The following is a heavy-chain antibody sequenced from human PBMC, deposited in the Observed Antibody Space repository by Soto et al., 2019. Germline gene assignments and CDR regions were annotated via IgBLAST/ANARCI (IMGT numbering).Heavy chain of an antibody. CDR1: GGTFSSYT. Sequence: QVQLVQSGAEVKKPGSSVKVSCKASGGTFSSYTISWVRQAPGQGLEWMGRIIPILGIANYAQKFQGRVTITADKSTSTAYMELSSLRSEDTAVYYCGSARITMVRGVIDAFDIWGQGTMVTVSS. CDR3: GSARITMVRGVIDAFDI. CDR2: IIPILGIA. J-gene: IGHJ3*02. V-gene: IGHV1-69*02. D-gene: IGHD3-10*01.